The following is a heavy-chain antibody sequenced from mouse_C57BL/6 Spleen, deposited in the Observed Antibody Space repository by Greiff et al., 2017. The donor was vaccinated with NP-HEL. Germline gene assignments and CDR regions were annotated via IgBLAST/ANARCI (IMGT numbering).Heavy chain of an antibody. CDR2: IDPSDSET. V-gene: IGHV1-52*01. D-gene: IGHD2-4*01. J-gene: IGHJ4*01. CDR3: ARDGGFMITTNYYAMDY. Sequence: VQLQQPGAELVRPGSSVKLSCKASGYTFTSYWMHWVKQRPIQGLEWIGNIDPSDSETHYNQKFKDKATLTVDKSSSTAYMQLSSLTSEDSAVYYCARDGGFMITTNYYAMDYWGQGTSVTVSS. CDR1: GYTFTSYW.